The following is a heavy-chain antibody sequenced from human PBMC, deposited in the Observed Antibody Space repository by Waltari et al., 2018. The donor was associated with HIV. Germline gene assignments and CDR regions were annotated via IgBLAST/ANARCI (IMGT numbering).Heavy chain of an antibody. CDR1: GFTFSSYS. Sequence: EVQLVESGGGLVQPGGSLRLSCAASGFTFSSYSMNWVRQAPGKGLGWVSYISSSSSTIYYADSVKGRFTISRDNAKNSLYLQMNSLRAEDTAVYYCARARTAARPFLSWGQGTLVTVSS. D-gene: IGHD6-6*01. J-gene: IGHJ4*02. CDR2: ISSSSSTI. CDR3: ARARTAARPFLS. V-gene: IGHV3-48*01.